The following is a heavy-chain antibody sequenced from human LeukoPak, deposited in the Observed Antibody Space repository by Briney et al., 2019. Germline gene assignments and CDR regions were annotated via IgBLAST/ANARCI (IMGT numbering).Heavy chain of an antibody. V-gene: IGHV1-69*06. CDR1: GGTFSSYA. J-gene: IGHJ4*02. D-gene: IGHD5-24*01. Sequence: SVKVSCKASGGTFSSYAISWVRQAPGQGLEWMGGIIPIFGTANYAQKFQGRVTITADKSTSTAYMELSSLRSEDTAVYYCARDEVEMATITTGFDYWGQGTLVTVSS. CDR2: IIPIFGTA. CDR3: ARDEVEMATITTGFDY.